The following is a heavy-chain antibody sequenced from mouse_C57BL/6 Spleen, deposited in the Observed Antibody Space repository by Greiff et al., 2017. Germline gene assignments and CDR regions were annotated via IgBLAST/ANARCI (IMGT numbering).Heavy chain of an antibody. J-gene: IGHJ4*01. CDR3: TREARRDYYAMDY. CDR2: ISSGGDYI. D-gene: IGHD2-14*01. CDR1: GFTFSSYA. Sequence: DVMLVESGEGLVKPGGSLKLSCAASGFTFSSYAMSWVRQTPEKRLEWVAYISSGGDYIYYADTVKGRFTISRDNARNTLYLQMSSLKSEDTAMYYCTREARRDYYAMDYWGQGTSVTVSS. V-gene: IGHV5-9-1*02.